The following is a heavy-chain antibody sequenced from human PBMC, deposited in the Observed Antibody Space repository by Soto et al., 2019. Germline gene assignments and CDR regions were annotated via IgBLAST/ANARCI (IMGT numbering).Heavy chain of an antibody. Sequence: QVQLVESGGGLVKPGGSLRLSCAASGFTFSDYYMSWIRQAPGKGLEWVSYISSSSSYTNYADSVKGRFTISRDNAKNLLDLQMSSLRAEDTSVYYCARDGGTVVTGFDYWGQGTLVTVSS. CDR3: ARDGGTVVTGFDY. CDR2: ISSSSSYT. CDR1: GFTFSDYY. J-gene: IGHJ4*02. V-gene: IGHV3-11*06. D-gene: IGHD2-15*01.